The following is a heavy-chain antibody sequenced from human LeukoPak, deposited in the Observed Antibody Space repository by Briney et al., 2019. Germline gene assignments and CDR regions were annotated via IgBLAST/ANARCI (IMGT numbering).Heavy chain of an antibody. CDR3: ARDEIYGDYGKFDY. J-gene: IGHJ4*02. V-gene: IGHV3-30-3*01. CDR1: GFTFSSYA. Sequence: PGRSLRLSCAASGFTFSSYAMHWVRQAPGKGLEWVAVISYDGSNKYYADSVKGRFTISRDNSKNTLYLQMNSLRAEDTAVYYCARDEIYGDYGKFDYWGQGTLVTVSS. CDR2: ISYDGSNK. D-gene: IGHD4-17*01.